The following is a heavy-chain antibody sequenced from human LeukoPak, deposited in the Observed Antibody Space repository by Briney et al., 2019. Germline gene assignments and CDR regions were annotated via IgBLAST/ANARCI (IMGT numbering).Heavy chain of an antibody. D-gene: IGHD1-26*01. CDR2: IYYSGST. J-gene: IGHJ4*02. Sequence: PSETLSLTCTVSGGSISSYYWSWIRQPPGKGLEWIGYIYYSGSTNYNPSLKSRVTISVDTSKNQFSLKLSSVAAADTAVYYCARQGLSGSYPFDYWGQGTLVTVSS. V-gene: IGHV4-59*08. CDR3: ARQGLSGSYPFDY. CDR1: GGSISSYY.